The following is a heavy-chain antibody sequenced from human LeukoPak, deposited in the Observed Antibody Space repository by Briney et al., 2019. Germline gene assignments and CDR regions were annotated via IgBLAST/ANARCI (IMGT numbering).Heavy chain of an antibody. D-gene: IGHD3-3*01. Sequence: GGSLRLSCAASGFTVSNNYMRWVRQAPGKGLEWVSVIYSGGSTYYADSVKGRFTISRDNSKNTLYLQMNSLRAEDTAVYYCARGLRFLEWYASSYMDVWGKGTTVTVSS. CDR2: IYSGGST. V-gene: IGHV3-53*01. J-gene: IGHJ6*03. CDR1: GFTVSNNY. CDR3: ARGLRFLEWYASSYMDV.